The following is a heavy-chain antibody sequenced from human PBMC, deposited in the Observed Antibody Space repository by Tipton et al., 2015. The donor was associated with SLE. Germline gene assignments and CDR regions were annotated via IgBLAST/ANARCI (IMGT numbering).Heavy chain of an antibody. CDR1: GDSISSYY. CDR2: IYYSGST. V-gene: IGHV4-59*01. Sequence: TLSLTCSVSGDSISSYYWSWIRQPPGKGLEWIGYIYYSGSTTYNPSPKSRVTISVDTSKNHFALKLSSVTAADTAVYYCARHSGYFYFFDYWGQGTLVTVSS. D-gene: IGHD5-12*01. J-gene: IGHJ4*02. CDR3: ARHSGYFYFFDY.